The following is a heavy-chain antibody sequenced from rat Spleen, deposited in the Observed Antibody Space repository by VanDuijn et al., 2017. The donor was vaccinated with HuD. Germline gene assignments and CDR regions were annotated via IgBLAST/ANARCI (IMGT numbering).Heavy chain of an antibody. V-gene: IGHV5-25*01. CDR1: GFTFSDFF. D-gene: IGHD1-9*01. J-gene: IGHJ2*01. Sequence: EVQLVESDGGLVQPGRSLKLSCAASGFTFSDFFMAWVRQAPAKGLEWVATISTGGSTYYPDSVKGRFTISRDNAKSTLYLQMNSLRSEDTASYYCVRHGYTRYYFDYWGQGVMVTVSS. CDR2: ISTGGST. CDR3: VRHGYTRYYFDY.